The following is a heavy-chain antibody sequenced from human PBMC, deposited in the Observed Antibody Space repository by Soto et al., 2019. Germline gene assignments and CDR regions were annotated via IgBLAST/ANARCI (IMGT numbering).Heavy chain of an antibody. J-gene: IGHJ4*02. V-gene: IGHV4-34*01. Sequence: PSETLSLTCGVYGGSLSGYYWSWIRQAPGKGLEWIGEINHTGSTIYNPSLKSRVTISEDTSKNHISLRLSSATAADTAVYYCARGSHGYSSGWDGFDYWGQGSLVTVSS. CDR3: ARGSHGYSSGWDGFDY. CDR1: GGSLSGYY. CDR2: INHTGST. D-gene: IGHD5-18*01.